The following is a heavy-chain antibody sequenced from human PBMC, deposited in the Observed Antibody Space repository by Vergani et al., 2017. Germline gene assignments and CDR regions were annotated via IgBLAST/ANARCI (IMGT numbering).Heavy chain of an antibody. V-gene: IGHV3-23*04. CDR1: GFTFSSYA. CDR2: ISGSGGST. CDR3: AKQAGVYYYDSSGLLRY. Sequence: EVQLVESGGGLVQPGGSLRLSCAASGFTFSSYAMSWVRQAPGKGLEWVSAISGSGGSTYYADSVKGRFTISRDNSKNTLYLQMNSLRAEDTAVYYCAKQAGVYYYDSSGLLRYWGQGTLVTVSS. J-gene: IGHJ4*02. D-gene: IGHD3-22*01.